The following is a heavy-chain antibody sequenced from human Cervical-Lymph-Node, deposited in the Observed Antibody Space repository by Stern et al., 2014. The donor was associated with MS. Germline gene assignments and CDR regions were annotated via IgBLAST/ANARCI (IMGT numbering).Heavy chain of an antibody. J-gene: IGHJ6*02. CDR1: GFTFNQYA. CDR3: AKQYFDSSGYSYYYGMDV. D-gene: IGHD3-22*01. Sequence: EVQLVESGGDLVQPGGSLRLSCAASGFTFNQYAMNWVRQAPGKGLEWVSTISGSGSSIDYADSVKGRFTISRDNSENTLYLQMHSLRAEDTAIYYCAKQYFDSSGYSYYYGMDVWGQGTTVTVSS. V-gene: IGHV3-23*04. CDR2: ISGSGSSI.